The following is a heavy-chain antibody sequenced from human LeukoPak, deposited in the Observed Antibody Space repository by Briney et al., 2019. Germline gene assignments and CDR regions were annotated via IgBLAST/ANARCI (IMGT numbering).Heavy chain of an antibody. CDR1: GGTFSSYA. CDR3: ARGATITVGAFDI. D-gene: IGHD5-24*01. Sequence: ASVKVSCKASGGTFSSYAISWVRQAPGQGLEWMGGIIPIFGTANYAQKFQGRVTITADESTSTAYMELSSLRSEDTAVYYCARGATITVGAFDIWGQGTMVTVSS. CDR2: IIPIFGTA. V-gene: IGHV1-69*13. J-gene: IGHJ3*02.